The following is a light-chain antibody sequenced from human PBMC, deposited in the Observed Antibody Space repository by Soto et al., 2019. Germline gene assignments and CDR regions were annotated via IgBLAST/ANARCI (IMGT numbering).Light chain of an antibody. Sequence: DIVMTQSPLSLPVTPGEPASISCRSSQSLLHSNGYNYLDWYLQKPGQSPQLLIYLGSNRASGVPDRFSGSGSGTDFTLKISRVEAEDVGVYYCMQALQTQYTFGQGTKLESK. V-gene: IGKV2-28*01. CDR3: MQALQTQYT. J-gene: IGKJ2*01. CDR2: LGS. CDR1: QSLLHSNGYNY.